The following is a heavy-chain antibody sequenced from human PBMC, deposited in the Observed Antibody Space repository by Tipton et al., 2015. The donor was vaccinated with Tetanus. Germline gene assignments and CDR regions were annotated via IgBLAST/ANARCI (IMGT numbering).Heavy chain of an antibody. CDR1: GGSISSYY. CDR2: IYYSGST. J-gene: IGHJ3*02. Sequence: TLSLTCTVSGGSISSYYWSWIRQPPGKGLEWIGYIYYSGSTNYNPSLKSRVTISVDTSKNQFSLKLSSVTAADTAVYYCARVSQFGGEPAAFDIWGQGTMVTVSS. D-gene: IGHD3-10*01. V-gene: IGHV4-59*12. CDR3: ARVSQFGGEPAAFDI.